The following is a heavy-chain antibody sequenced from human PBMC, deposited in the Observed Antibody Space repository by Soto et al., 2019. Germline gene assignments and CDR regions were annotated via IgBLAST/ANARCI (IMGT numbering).Heavy chain of an antibody. Sequence: QVQLQESGPGLVKPSQTLSLTCTVSGGSISTVNYWWSWIRQCPDMGMEWIGPIYNGGGTYNNPSLESRVTMSVDTSKNQLSLTLSSVSAADTAVYYCARGPSGDKFDSWGQGTLVTVSS. CDR2: IYNGGGT. J-gene: IGHJ4*02. V-gene: IGHV4-30-4*01. CDR3: ARGPSGDKFDS. D-gene: IGHD7-27*01. CDR1: GGSISTVNYW.